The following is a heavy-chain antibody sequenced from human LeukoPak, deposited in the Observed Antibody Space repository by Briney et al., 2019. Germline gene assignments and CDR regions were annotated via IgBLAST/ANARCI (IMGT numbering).Heavy chain of an antibody. CDR3: ARGGRPADAFDI. CDR2: ISSSSYI. CDR1: GFTFSSYS. Sequence: GGSLRLSCAASGFTFSSYSMNWVRQAPGKGLEWVSSISSSSYIYYADSVKGRFTISRDNAKNSLYLQMNSLRAEDTAVYYCARGGRPADAFDIWGQGTMVTVSS. V-gene: IGHV3-21*01. J-gene: IGHJ3*02.